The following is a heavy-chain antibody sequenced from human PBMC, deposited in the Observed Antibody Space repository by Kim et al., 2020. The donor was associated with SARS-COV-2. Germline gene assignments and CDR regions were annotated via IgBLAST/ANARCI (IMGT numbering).Heavy chain of an antibody. CDR2: ISYDGSNK. Sequence: GGSLRLSCAASGFTFSSYGMHWVRQAPGKGLEWVAVISYDGSNKYYADSVKGRFTISRDNSKNTLYLQMNSLRAEDTAVYYCAKVCSSGWYSNWYFDLWGRGTLVTVSS. J-gene: IGHJ2*01. CDR1: GFTFSSYG. V-gene: IGHV3-30*18. CDR3: AKVCSSGWYSNWYFDL. D-gene: IGHD6-19*01.